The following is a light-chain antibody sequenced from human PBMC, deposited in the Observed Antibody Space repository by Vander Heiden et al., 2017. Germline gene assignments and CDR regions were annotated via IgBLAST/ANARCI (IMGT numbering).Light chain of an antibody. Sequence: DIVMTQSPDSLTVSLGERATINCMSSQSVLYTSNNKNYLAWYQQKPGQPPKLLIYWASTRDSGVPDRFSGSGSGTDFTLTISSLQAEDVAVYYCQQFYSSPTFGGGTKVEIK. J-gene: IGKJ4*01. CDR3: QQFYSSPT. CDR2: WAS. CDR1: QSVLYTSNNKNY. V-gene: IGKV4-1*01.